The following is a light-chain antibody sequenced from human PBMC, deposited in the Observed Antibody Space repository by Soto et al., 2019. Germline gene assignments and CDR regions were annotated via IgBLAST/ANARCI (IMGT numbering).Light chain of an antibody. J-gene: IGKJ1*01. Sequence: EIVLTQSPATLSFSPVERATLSCRASQSVASYLAWYQQKPGQAPRLLIYGAYNRATGIPDRFSGSGSGTDLTLNISRLEPEDFAVYYCQQYGSPPRTFGQGTKVDIK. CDR3: QQYGSPPRT. V-gene: IGKV3-20*01. CDR2: GAY. CDR1: QSVASY.